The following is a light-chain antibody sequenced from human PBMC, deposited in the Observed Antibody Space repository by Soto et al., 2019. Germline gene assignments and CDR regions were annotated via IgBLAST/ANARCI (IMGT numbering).Light chain of an antibody. V-gene: IGLV1-40*01. CDR3: QSYDSSLSHWL. CDR1: SSNIGAGYD. Sequence: QSVLTQPPSVSGAPGQRVTISCSGTSSNIGAGYDVHWYQQLPGTAPILLIYGNSNRLSGVPDRFSGSKSGTSASLAITGLQAEDEADYYCQSYDSSLSHWLFGGGTKLTVL. CDR2: GNS. J-gene: IGLJ3*02.